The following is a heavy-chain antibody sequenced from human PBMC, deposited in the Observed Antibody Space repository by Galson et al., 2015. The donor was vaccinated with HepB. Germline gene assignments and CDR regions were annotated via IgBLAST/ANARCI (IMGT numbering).Heavy chain of an antibody. CDR3: ARSLRGFGEDEHEGGFDY. CDR2: IYYSGST. D-gene: IGHD3-10*01. V-gene: IGHV4-39*01. Sequence: ETLSLTCTVSGGSISSSSYYWGWIRQPPGKGLEWIGSIYYSGSTYYNPSLKSRVTISVDTSKNQFSLKLSSVTAADTAVYYCARSLRGFGEDEHEGGFDYWGQGTLVTVSS. CDR1: GGSISSSSYY. J-gene: IGHJ4*02.